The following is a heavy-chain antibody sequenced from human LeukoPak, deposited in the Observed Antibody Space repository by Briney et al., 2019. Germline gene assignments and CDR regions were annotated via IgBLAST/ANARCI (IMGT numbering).Heavy chain of an antibody. J-gene: IGHJ3*02. D-gene: IGHD3-3*01. CDR2: ISYDGSNK. CDR1: GFTFSSYG. V-gene: IGHV3-30*18. CDR3: AKDRGEWFDAFDI. Sequence: PGRSLRLSCAASGFTFSSYGMHWVRQAPGKGLEWVAVISYDGSNKYYADSVKGRFTISRDNSKNTLYLQMNSLRAEDTAVYYCAKDRGEWFDAFDIWGQGTMVTVSS.